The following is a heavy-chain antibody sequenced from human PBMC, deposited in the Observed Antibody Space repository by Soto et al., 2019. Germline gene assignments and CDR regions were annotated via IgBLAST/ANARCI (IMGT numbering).Heavy chain of an antibody. CDR3: AKDLEGVSSEIGYYYDMDV. CDR1: GFTFSSYD. CDR2: IGTAGDT. Sequence: GGSLRLSCAASGFTFSSYDMHWVRQATGKGLEWVSAIGTAGDTYYPGSVKGRFTISRENAKNSLYLQMNSLRAEDTAVYYCAKDLEGVSSEIGYYYDMDVWGQGTTVTVSS. J-gene: IGHJ6*02. D-gene: IGHD3-10*01. V-gene: IGHV3-13*01.